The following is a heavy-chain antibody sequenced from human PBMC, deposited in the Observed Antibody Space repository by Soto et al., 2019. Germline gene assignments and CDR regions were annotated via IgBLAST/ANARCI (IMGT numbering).Heavy chain of an antibody. Sequence: QVQLQESGPGLVKPSETLSLTCTVSGGSISGYYWSWILQPAGKRLEWIGRIYASGNTNKNPSLRTRVTMAVDTAKNQFSLRLNSVTAAETAVYYCARVGRTRATVTTDAFDVWGQGTKVTVSS. CDR3: ARVGRTRATVTTDAFDV. J-gene: IGHJ3*01. D-gene: IGHD4-17*01. CDR1: GGSISGYY. V-gene: IGHV4-4*07. CDR2: IYASGNT.